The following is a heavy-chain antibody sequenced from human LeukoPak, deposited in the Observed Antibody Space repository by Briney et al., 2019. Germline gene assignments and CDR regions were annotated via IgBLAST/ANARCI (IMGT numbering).Heavy chain of an antibody. CDR2: IYYSGST. CDR3: ARRYIVVVTTAKKPFDP. D-gene: IGHD2-21*02. J-gene: IGHJ5*02. Sequence: SETLSLTCTVSGGSISSYYWSWIRQPPGKGLEWIGYIYYSGSTNYNPSLKSRVTISVDTSKNQFSLKLSSVTAADTAVYYCARRYIVVVTTAKKPFDPWGQGTLVTVSS. V-gene: IGHV4-59*01. CDR1: GGSISSYY.